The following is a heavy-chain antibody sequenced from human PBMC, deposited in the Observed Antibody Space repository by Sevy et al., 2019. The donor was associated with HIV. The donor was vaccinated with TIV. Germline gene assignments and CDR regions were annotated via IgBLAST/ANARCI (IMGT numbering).Heavy chain of an antibody. V-gene: IGHV1-46*01. J-gene: IGHJ3*02. CDR3: ARDYYDSSGRGAFDI. CDR2: INPSGGST. D-gene: IGHD3-22*01. Sequence: ASVKVSCKASGYTFTSYYMHWVRQAPGQGLEWMGIINPSGGSTSYAQKFQGRVTMTRDRSTSTVYMELSSLRSEDTAVYYCARDYYDSSGRGAFDIWGQGTMVTVSS. CDR1: GYTFTSYY.